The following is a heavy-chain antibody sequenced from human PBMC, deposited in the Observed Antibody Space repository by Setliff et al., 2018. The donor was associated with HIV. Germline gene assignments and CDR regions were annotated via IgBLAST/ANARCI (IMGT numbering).Heavy chain of an antibody. V-gene: IGHV3-72*01. Sequence: PGGSLRLSCVVSGFIFSDHYMDCVRQAPGKGLEGVARIRNKVNSYSIEYVASVKGRFTISRDESENSLYLQMNSLKTEDTAVYFCARGPASGDYSYYFDYWGQGTLVTVSS. D-gene: IGHD2-21*01. CDR3: ARGPASGDYSYYFDY. CDR1: GFIFSDHY. J-gene: IGHJ4*02. CDR2: IRNKVNSYSI.